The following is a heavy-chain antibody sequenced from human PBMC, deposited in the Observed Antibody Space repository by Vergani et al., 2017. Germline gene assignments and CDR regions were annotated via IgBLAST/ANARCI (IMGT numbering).Heavy chain of an antibody. CDR2: ISSSGSTI. CDR3: VYPGGSPPMYYFDY. Sequence: EVQLVESGGGLVQPGGSLRLSCAASGFTFSSYEMNWVRQAPGKGLEWVSYISSSGSTIYYADSVKGRFTISRDNAKNSLYLQMNSLRAEDTAVYYCVYPGGSPPMYYFDYWGQGTLVTVSS. D-gene: IGHD1-26*01. J-gene: IGHJ4*02. V-gene: IGHV3-48*03. CDR1: GFTFSSYE.